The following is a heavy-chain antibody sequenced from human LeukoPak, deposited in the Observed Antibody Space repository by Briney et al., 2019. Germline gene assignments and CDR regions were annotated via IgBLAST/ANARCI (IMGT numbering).Heavy chain of an antibody. V-gene: IGHV4-59*01. Sequence: PSETLSLTCTVSGGSISSYYRSWIRQPPGKGLEWIGYIYYSGSTNYNPSLKSRVTISVDTSKNQFSLKLSSVTAADTAVYYCARGEEEMATTTRSNYYYYYMDVWGKGTTVTISS. J-gene: IGHJ6*03. D-gene: IGHD5-24*01. CDR1: GGSISSYY. CDR2: IYYSGST. CDR3: ARGEEEMATTTRSNYYYYYMDV.